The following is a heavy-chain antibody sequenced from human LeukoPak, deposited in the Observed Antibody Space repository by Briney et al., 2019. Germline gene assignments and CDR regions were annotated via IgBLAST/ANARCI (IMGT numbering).Heavy chain of an antibody. CDR2: IKQDGSEK. J-gene: IGHJ4*02. V-gene: IGHV3-7*01. CDR1: GFTFSSYW. CDR3: VKGLVYYFDY. D-gene: IGHD3-10*01. Sequence: GGSLRLSCAASGFTFSSYWMSWVRQAPGKGLEWVANIKQDGSEKYYVDSVKGRFTISRDNAKKSLYLQMNSLRADDTAVYYCVKGLVYYFDYWGQGTLVSVSS.